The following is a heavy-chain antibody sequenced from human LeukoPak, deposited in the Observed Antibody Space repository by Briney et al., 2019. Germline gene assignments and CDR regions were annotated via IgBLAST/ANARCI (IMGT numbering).Heavy chain of an antibody. CDR2: IYENGGTT. D-gene: IGHD2-21*01. CDR1: GFTFRSHA. Sequence: GGSLRLSCVGSGFTFRSHAMSWVRQAPEKGLEFVSGIYENGGTTYYADSVKGRFSISRDNSKNTLYLQMDSLRGEGAAVYYCAKDFRIGYSAHFDYWGQGALVTVSS. V-gene: IGHV3-23*01. CDR3: AKDFRIGYSAHFDY. J-gene: IGHJ4*02.